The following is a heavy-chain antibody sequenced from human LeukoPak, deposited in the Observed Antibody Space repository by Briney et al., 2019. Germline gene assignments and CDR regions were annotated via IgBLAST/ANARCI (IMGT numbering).Heavy chain of an antibody. CDR1: GYTFGSYG. D-gene: IGHD3-10*01. CDR3: ARVRFGSPVDY. Sequence: ASVKVSCKASGYTFGSYGIGWVRQAPGQGLEWMGWISAYNGNTNYVQKFQGRVTMTTDTSTSTAYMELRSLRSDDTAVYYCARVRFGSPVDYWGQGTLVTVSS. CDR2: ISAYNGNT. J-gene: IGHJ4*02. V-gene: IGHV1-18*04.